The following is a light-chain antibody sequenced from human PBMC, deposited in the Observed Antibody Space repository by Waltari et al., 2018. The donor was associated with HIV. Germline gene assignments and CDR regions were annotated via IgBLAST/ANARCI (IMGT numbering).Light chain of an antibody. CDR1: QNIRNY. J-gene: IGKJ4*01. V-gene: IGKV1-39*01. CDR3: QQSLSVPYVS. Sequence: DIQMTQSPSSLSASVGDRVNIYCRASQNIRNYVNWFQQRPGKAPTLLIHGASSLQSGVPSRFSGSGSGTDFTLIISGLQPEDIATYYCQQSLSVPYVSFGGGTKVEIK. CDR2: GAS.